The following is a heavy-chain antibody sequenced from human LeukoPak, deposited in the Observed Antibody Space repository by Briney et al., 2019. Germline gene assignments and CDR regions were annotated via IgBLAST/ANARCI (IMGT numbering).Heavy chain of an antibody. Sequence: GGSLRLSCAASGFTFSSYWMSWVRQAPGKGLEWVAVIWYGGSNKYYADSVKGRFTISRDNSKNTLYLQMNSLRAEDTAVYYCAKSVPGEFGAAFDYWGQGTLVTVSS. CDR3: AKSVPGEFGAAFDY. D-gene: IGHD3-3*01. J-gene: IGHJ4*02. CDR1: GFTFSSYW. CDR2: IWYGGSNK. V-gene: IGHV3-30*02.